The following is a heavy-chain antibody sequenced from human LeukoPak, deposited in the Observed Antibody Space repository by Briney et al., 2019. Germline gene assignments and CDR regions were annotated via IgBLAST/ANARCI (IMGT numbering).Heavy chain of an antibody. V-gene: IGHV4-34*01. J-gene: IGHJ4*02. Sequence: SETLSLTCAVYGGSFSGYYWSWIRQPPGKGLEWIGEINHSGSTNYNPSPKSRVTISVDTSKNQFSLKLSSVTAADTAVYYCARVLIAAAAADYWGQGTLVTVSS. CDR1: GGSFSGYY. CDR2: INHSGST. D-gene: IGHD6-13*01. CDR3: ARVLIAAAAADY.